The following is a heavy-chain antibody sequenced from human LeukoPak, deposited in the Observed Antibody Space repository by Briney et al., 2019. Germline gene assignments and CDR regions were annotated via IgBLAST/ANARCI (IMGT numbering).Heavy chain of an antibody. Sequence: PSETLSLTCTVSGGSISSGSYYWSWIRQPAGKGLEWLGRIYTSGSTNYNPSLKSRATISVDTSKNQFSLKLSSVTAADTAVYYCASSRFGELHYWGQGTLVTVSS. CDR1: GGSISSGSYY. CDR2: IYTSGST. J-gene: IGHJ4*02. D-gene: IGHD3-10*01. CDR3: ASSRFGELHY. V-gene: IGHV4-61*02.